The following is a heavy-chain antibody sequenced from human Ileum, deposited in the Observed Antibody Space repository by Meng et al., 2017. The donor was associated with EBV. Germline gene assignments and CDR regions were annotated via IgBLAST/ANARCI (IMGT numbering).Heavy chain of an antibody. V-gene: IGHV3-23*01. Sequence: EVQILGSGGGLVEPGGSLRRSCAASGFTFTSYAMNWVRQAPGKGLEWVSVISGSGGTTYYADSVKGRFTISSDSSKNTVFLQMNSLRAEDTAVYYCAKAATIIRGALDYWGQGTLVTVSS. CDR2: ISGSGGTT. J-gene: IGHJ4*02. CDR1: GFTFTSYA. D-gene: IGHD3-10*01. CDR3: AKAATIIRGALDY.